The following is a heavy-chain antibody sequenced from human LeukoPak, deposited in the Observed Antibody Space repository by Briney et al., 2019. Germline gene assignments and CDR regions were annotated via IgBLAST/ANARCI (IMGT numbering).Heavy chain of an antibody. Sequence: GGPLRLSCTASGFTFSSYAMSWVRQAPGKGLEWVSAISGGGGSTYYADSVKGRFTISRDNSKNTLYLQMNSLRTEDTAVYYCAKDSDASGSYPFDYWGQGTLVTVSS. J-gene: IGHJ4*02. D-gene: IGHD3-10*01. V-gene: IGHV3-23*01. CDR3: AKDSDASGSYPFDY. CDR1: GFTFSSYA. CDR2: ISGGGGST.